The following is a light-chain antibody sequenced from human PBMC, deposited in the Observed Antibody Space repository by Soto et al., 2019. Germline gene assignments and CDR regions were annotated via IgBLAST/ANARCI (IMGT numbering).Light chain of an antibody. J-gene: IGLJ2*01. CDR1: SSDVGRYDY. Sequence: QSALTQPASVSGSPGQSITISCTGTSSDVGRYDYVSWYQQHPGKAPKLMIYEVSNRPSGVSNRFSGSKSGNTASLTISGLQAEDEADYYCGSYAGSSVLFGGGTKLTVL. V-gene: IGLV2-14*01. CDR2: EVS. CDR3: GSYAGSSVL.